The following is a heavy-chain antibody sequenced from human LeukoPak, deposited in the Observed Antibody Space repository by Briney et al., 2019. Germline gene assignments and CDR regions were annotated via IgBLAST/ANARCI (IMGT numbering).Heavy chain of an antibody. CDR2: IRYSGSP. D-gene: IGHD3-10*01. CDR3: ARLNGSGSYYQSDAFDI. CDR1: GGSISSSGYD. J-gene: IGHJ3*02. Sequence: PSETLSLTCIVSGGSISSSGYDWGWIRQPPEKGLEWIGSIRYSGSPYYNPSLKSRVTISVDTSKNQFSLKLSSVTAADTAVYYCARLNGSGSYYQSDAFDIWGQGTMVTVSS. V-gene: IGHV4-39*01.